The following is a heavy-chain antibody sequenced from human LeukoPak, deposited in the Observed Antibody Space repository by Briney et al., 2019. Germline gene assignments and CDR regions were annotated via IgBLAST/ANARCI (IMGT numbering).Heavy chain of an antibody. D-gene: IGHD3-22*01. CDR3: ARSLGDSSGYYPTGYCYYYMDV. J-gene: IGHJ6*03. Sequence: ASVKVSCKASGYTFTSYGISWVRQAPGQGLEWMGWISAYNGNTNYAQKLQGRVTMTTDTSTSTAYMELRSLRSDDTAVYYCARSLGDSSGYYPTGYCYYYMDVWGKGTTVTVSS. CDR1: GYTFTSYG. V-gene: IGHV1-18*01. CDR2: ISAYNGNT.